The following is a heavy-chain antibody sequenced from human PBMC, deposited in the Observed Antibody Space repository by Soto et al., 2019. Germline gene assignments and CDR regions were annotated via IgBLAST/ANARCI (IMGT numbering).Heavy chain of an antibody. J-gene: IGHJ4*02. V-gene: IGHV1-69*01. CDR2: IIPIFGTT. Sequence: VQLVQSGAEVKKPGSSVNVSCKASGGTFSNYPFIWVRQAPGQGLDWMGGIIPIFGTTDYGQRFQSRVTITADDSTNPAYMELSSLRSDDTAVYYCARGLYCGGGCYSHFDYWGQGTLVTVSS. D-gene: IGHD2-21*02. CDR1: GGTFSNYP. CDR3: ARGLYCGGGCYSHFDY.